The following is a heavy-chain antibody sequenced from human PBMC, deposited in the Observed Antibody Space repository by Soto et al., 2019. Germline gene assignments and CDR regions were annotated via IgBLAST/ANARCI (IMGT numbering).Heavy chain of an antibody. D-gene: IGHD2-2*01. Sequence: ASVKVSCKASGYTFTSYGISWVRQAPGQGLEWMGWISAYNGNTNYAQKLQGRVTMTTGTSTSTAYMELRSLRSDDTAVYYCARDSQGYCSSTSCRYNWFDPWGQGTLVTVSS. CDR2: ISAYNGNT. J-gene: IGHJ5*02. CDR3: ARDSQGYCSSTSCRYNWFDP. V-gene: IGHV1-18*01. CDR1: GYTFTSYG.